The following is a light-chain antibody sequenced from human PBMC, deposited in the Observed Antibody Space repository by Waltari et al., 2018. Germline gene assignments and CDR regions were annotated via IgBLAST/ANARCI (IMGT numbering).Light chain of an antibody. J-gene: IGKJ2*01. Sequence: DIVMTQSPDSLAVSLGEMANINCKSNQSVFFSSNNQSYLAWYQQKPGQPPKVVIYLASTRQSGVADRFSGSWSGTDFTRTISSLHAEDVAVYYCQHYYNIPYTFCQGTKLEI. CDR1: QSVFFSSNNQSY. CDR3: QHYYNIPYT. V-gene: IGKV4-1*01. CDR2: LAS.